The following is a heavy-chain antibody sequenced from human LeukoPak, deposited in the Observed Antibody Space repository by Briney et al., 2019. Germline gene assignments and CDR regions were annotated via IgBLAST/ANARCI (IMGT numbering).Heavy chain of an antibody. CDR2: IYTSGST. J-gene: IGHJ5*01. V-gene: IGHV4-4*07. CDR1: GGSISSYY. Sequence: SETLSLTCTVSGGSISSYYWSWIRQPAGKGLEWIGRIYTSGSTNYNPSLKSRVTMSVDTSKNQFSLKLSSVTAADTAVYYCARALTTVTTDCWFDSWGQGTLVTVSS. D-gene: IGHD4-17*01. CDR3: ARALTTVTTDCWFDS.